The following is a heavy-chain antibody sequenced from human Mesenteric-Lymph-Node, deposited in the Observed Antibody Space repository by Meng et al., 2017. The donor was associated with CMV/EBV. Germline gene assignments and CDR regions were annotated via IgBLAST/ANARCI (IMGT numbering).Heavy chain of an antibody. J-gene: IGHJ4*02. CDR1: GFTFSSYA. CDR3: AGRDFGDYPYFDY. CDR2: ISGSGGST. D-gene: IGHD4-17*01. Sequence: ESLKISCSASGFTFSSYAMSWVRQAPGKGLEWVSAISGSGGSTYYADSVKGRFTISRDNSKNTLNLQMNSLRPEDTAVYYCAGRDFGDYPYFDYWSQGTLVTVSS. V-gene: IGHV3-23*01.